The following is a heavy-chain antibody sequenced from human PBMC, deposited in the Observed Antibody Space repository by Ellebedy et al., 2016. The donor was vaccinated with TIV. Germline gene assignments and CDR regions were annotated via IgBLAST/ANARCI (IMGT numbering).Heavy chain of an antibody. D-gene: IGHD3-10*01. CDR2: ISTSGFTK. CDR1: GFTFSSYA. V-gene: IGHV3-48*04. Sequence: GGSLRLSCAASGFTFSSYAMSWVRQAPGKGLEWISQISTSGFTKRYADSVEGRFTISRDNANNSLYLQMNSLRAEDTAVYYCARSITLVRGVSGLGWFDPWGQGTPVTVSS. J-gene: IGHJ5*02. CDR3: ARSITLVRGVSGLGWFDP.